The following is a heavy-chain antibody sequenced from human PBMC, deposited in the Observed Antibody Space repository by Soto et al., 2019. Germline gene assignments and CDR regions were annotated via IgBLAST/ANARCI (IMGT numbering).Heavy chain of an antibody. V-gene: IGHV4-31*03. CDR2: SFYSRPT. CDR1: GDSITSGVHY. D-gene: IGHD3-16*01. J-gene: IGHJ4*02. Sequence: SETLSLTCTVSGDSITSGVHYWSWIRQLPGKGLWWIVYSFYSRPTYYKPSLKSRVTISVDTSKNHFSLKLNSVTAADTAVYYCARDRVMLTFGGASEEWGIDSWGQGTLVTVSS. CDR3: ARDRVMLTFGGASEEWGIDS.